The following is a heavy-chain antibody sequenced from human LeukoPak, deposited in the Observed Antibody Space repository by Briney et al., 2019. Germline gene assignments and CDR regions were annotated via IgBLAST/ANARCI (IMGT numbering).Heavy chain of an antibody. Sequence: ASVKVSCKASGYTFTSSYMHWVRQAPGQGLEWMGIINLGGGSTSYAQKFQGRVTMTRVTSTSTVYMELSSLRSEDTAVYYCATCGTDDYWGQGTLVTVSS. J-gene: IGHJ4*02. CDR3: ATCGTDDY. V-gene: IGHV1-46*03. CDR1: GYTFTSSY. CDR2: INLGGGST. D-gene: IGHD1-26*01.